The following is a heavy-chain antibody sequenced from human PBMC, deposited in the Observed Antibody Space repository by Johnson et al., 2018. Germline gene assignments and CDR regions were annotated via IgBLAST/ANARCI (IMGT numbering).Heavy chain of an antibody. J-gene: IGHJ6*02. CDR2: ISGGGTTT. CDR3: ARSTVTSYYYGMDV. Sequence: VRLGQSGGGLVQPGGSLRLSCVASGLTFSNSALNWVRQAPGQGLEWVSTISGGGTTTYYDNSVKGRFTLSRYNSKNTLDLQMDILRAEDTAVYSCARSTVTSYYYGMDVWGQGTTVTVSS. CDR1: GLTFSNSA. D-gene: IGHD4-17*01. V-gene: IGHV3-23*04.